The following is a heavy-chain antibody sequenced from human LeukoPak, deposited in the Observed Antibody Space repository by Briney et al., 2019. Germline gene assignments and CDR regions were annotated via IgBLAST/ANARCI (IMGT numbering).Heavy chain of an antibody. D-gene: IGHD2-2*02. J-gene: IGHJ6*03. V-gene: IGHV3-30*02. CDR2: IRYDGSNK. Sequence: PGGSLRLSCAASGFTFSSYGVHWVRQAPGKGLEWVAFIRYDGSNKYYADSVKGRFTISRDNSKNTLYLQMNSLRAEDTAVYYCAKDSQRGYCSSTSCYTGTYYYYYMDVWGKGTTVTVSS. CDR3: AKDSQRGYCSSTSCYTGTYYYYYMDV. CDR1: GFTFSSYG.